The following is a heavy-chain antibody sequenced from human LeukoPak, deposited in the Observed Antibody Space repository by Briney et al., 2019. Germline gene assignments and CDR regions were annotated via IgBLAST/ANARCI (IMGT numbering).Heavy chain of an antibody. J-gene: IGHJ4*02. V-gene: IGHV1-46*01. D-gene: IGHD3-22*01. CDR2: INPSGGST. Sequence: ASVKVSCKASGYTFTSYYMHWVRQAPGQGLEWMGIINPSGGSTSYAQKFQGRVTMTRDTSTSTVYMELSSLRSEDTAVYYCARGDYYYDSSGYSVDYWGQGTLVTVSS. CDR3: ARGDYYYDSSGYSVDY. CDR1: GYTFTSYY.